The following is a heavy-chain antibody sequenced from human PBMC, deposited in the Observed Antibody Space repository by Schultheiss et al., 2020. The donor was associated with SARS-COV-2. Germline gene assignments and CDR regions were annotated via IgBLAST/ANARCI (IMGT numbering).Heavy chain of an antibody. D-gene: IGHD2-2*01. Sequence: GGSLRLSCAASGFTFSSYAMSWVRQAPGKGLEWVSGISGSGGVSTYYADSVKGRFTISRDNSEKTLYLQMNSLRAEDTAVYYCASRQGCSSTSCYFDYWGQGTLVTVSS. V-gene: IGHV3-23*01. CDR1: GFTFSSYA. CDR3: ASRQGCSSTSCYFDY. J-gene: IGHJ4*02. CDR2: ISGSGGVST.